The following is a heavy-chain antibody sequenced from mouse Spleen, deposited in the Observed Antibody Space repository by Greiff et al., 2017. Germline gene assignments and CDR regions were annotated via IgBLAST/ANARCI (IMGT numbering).Heavy chain of an antibody. Sequence: QVQLQQPGAELVKPGASVKLSCKASGYTFTSYWMHWVKQRPGQGLEWIGMIHPNSGSTNYNEKFKSKATLTVDKSSSTAYMQLSSLTSEDSAVYYCASSYHGSSSYHFDYWGQGTTLTVSS. CDR3: ASSYHGSSSYHFDY. J-gene: IGHJ2*01. CDR2: IHPNSGST. D-gene: IGHD1-1*01. CDR1: GYTFTSYW. V-gene: IGHV1-64*01.